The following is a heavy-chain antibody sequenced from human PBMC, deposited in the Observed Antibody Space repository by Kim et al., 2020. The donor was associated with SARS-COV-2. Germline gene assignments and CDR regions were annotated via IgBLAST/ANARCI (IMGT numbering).Heavy chain of an antibody. CDR2: IWYDGSNK. CDR3: ARDSRITMIVAFDI. CDR1: GFTFSSYG. D-gene: IGHD3-22*01. V-gene: IGHV3-33*01. Sequence: GGSLRLSCAASGFTFSSYGMHWVRQAPGKGLEWVAVIWYDGSNKYYADSVKGRFTISRDNSKNTLYLQMNSLRAEDTAVCYCARDSRITMIVAFDIWGQGTMVTVSS. J-gene: IGHJ3*02.